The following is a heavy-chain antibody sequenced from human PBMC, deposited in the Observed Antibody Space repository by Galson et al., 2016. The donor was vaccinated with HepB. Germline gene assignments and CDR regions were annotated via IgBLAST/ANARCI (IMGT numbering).Heavy chain of an antibody. Sequence: SLRLSCAASGFKLSNYAMHWVRQGPGKGLEWVAGIGWDGSKIDTADSVTGRCTLSRDNADNSLSLQMNSLSGDDTALYYFAKDGAFSGNPHGYFDYWGQGTLVTVSS. CDR1: GFKLSNYA. D-gene: IGHD1-26*01. V-gene: IGHV3-9*01. CDR2: IGWDGSKI. CDR3: AKDGAFSGNPHGYFDY. J-gene: IGHJ4*02.